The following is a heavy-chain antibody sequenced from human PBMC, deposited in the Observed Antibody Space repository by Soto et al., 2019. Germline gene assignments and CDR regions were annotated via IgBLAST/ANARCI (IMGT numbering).Heavy chain of an antibody. CDR1: GYTFTNFG. D-gene: IGHD1-26*01. V-gene: IGHV1-18*01. CDR3: ARAYGISGSSKNWFDP. J-gene: IGHJ5*02. CDR2: ISAYNGNT. Sequence: ASVKVSCKASGYTFTNFGISWVRQAPGQGLEWMGWISAYNGNTNYAQKFQGRVTMTTDTSTSTAYMEVRSLRFDDTAVYYCARAYGISGSSKNWFDPWGQGTLVTVSS.